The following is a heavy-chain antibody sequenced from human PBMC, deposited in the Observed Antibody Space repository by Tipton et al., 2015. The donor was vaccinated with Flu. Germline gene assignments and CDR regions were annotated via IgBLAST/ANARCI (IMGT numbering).Heavy chain of an antibody. J-gene: IGHJ4*02. Sequence: TLSLTCAVYGGSFSGYYWSWIRQPPGKGLEWIGEINHSGSTNYNPSLKSRVTISVDTSKNQFSLKLSSVTAADTAVYYCARYGSYFEYWGQGTLVTVSS. CDR2: INHSGST. V-gene: IGHV4-34*01. D-gene: IGHD1-26*01. CDR1: GGSFSGYY. CDR3: ARYGSYFEY.